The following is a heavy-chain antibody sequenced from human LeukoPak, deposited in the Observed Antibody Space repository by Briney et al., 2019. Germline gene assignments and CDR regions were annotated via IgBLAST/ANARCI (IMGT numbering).Heavy chain of an antibody. CDR3: ARVGRDYYDSSGYHTY. Sequence: PSETLSLTCTVSGGSINNYYWSWIRQPPGKGLEWIGCMYNSGSTNYNPSLKSRVTMSADTSKNQFSLKLSSVTAADTAVYYCARVGRDYYDSSGYHTYWGQGTLVTVSS. V-gene: IGHV4-59*01. CDR2: MYNSGST. D-gene: IGHD3-22*01. CDR1: GGSINNYY. J-gene: IGHJ4*02.